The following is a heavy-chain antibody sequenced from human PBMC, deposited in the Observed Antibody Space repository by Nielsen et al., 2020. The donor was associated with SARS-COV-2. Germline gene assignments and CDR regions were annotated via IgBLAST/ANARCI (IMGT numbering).Heavy chain of an antibody. CDR1: GFTFSNAW. J-gene: IGHJ4*02. CDR2: IKSKTDGGTT. Sequence: GESLKISCAASGFTFSNAWMSWVRQAPGKGLEWVGRIKSKTDGGTTDYAAPVKGRFTISRDDSKNTLYLQMNSLKTEDTVVYYCTTARPRIAARPWVDYWGQGTLVTVSS. CDR3: TTARPRIAARPWVDY. D-gene: IGHD6-6*01. V-gene: IGHV3-15*01.